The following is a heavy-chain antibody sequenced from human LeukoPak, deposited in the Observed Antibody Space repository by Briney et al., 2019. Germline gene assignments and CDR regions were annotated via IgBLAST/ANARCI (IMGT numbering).Heavy chain of an antibody. Sequence: SGGSLRLSCAASGFTFSDYYMSWIRQAPGKGLEWVSYISSSGSTIYYADSVKGRFTISRDNAKNSLYLQMNSLRAEDTAVYYCAKDKLAYCSGGSCYYFDYWGQGTLVTVSS. CDR3: AKDKLAYCSGGSCYYFDY. J-gene: IGHJ4*02. CDR2: ISSSGSTI. CDR1: GFTFSDYY. D-gene: IGHD2-15*01. V-gene: IGHV3-11*01.